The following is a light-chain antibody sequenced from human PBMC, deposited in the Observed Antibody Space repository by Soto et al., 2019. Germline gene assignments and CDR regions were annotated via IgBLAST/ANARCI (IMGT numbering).Light chain of an antibody. J-gene: IGKJ4*01. Sequence: DIQLTQSPSVLSASVGDTVTITCRASQALSNYLACYQQKPGKAPDLLIYSASTLQSGVPSRFSCSGSETEFSLTIRALQPEDFATYYCQQLSRYPLTFGGGTKVDIK. CDR3: QQLSRYPLT. CDR1: QALSNY. V-gene: IGKV1-9*01. CDR2: SAS.